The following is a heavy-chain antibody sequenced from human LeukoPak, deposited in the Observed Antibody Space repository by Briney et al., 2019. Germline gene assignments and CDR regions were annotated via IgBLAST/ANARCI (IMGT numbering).Heavy chain of an antibody. Sequence: SETLSLTCAVYGGSFSGYYWSWIRRPPGKGLEWIGEINHSGSTNYNPSLKSRVTISVDTSKNQFSLKLSSVTAADTAVYYCARAYGSGSSYYYYYMDVWGKGTTVTVSS. J-gene: IGHJ6*03. D-gene: IGHD3-10*01. CDR1: GGSFSGYY. CDR3: ARAYGSGSSYYYYYMDV. V-gene: IGHV4-34*01. CDR2: INHSGST.